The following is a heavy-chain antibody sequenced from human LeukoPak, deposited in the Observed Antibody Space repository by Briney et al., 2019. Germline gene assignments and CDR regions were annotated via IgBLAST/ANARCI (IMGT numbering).Heavy chain of an antibody. V-gene: IGHV1-46*01. CDR3: ATDSGSYLAFYY. D-gene: IGHD1-26*01. CDR2: INPSGGST. J-gene: IGHJ4*02. Sequence: VASVKVSCKASGYTFTSYYIHWVRQAPGQGLEWMGIINPSGGSTNYAQKFQGRVTMTRDMSTSTVYMELSSLRSEDTAIYYCATDSGSYLAFYYWGQGTLVTVSS. CDR1: GYTFTSYY.